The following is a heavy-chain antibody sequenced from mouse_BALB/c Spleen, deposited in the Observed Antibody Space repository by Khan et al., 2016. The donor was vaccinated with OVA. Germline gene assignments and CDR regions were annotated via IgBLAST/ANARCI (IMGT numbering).Heavy chain of an antibody. CDR3: ARNRDGGSYWYFDV. CDR1: GFSLSRYS. V-gene: IGHV2-6-4*01. CDR2: IWSGGTT. D-gene: IGHD3-3*01. Sequence: QVQLKESGPGLVAPSQSLSITCTVSGFSLSRYSVHWVRQPPGKGLEWLGIIWSGGTTAYDSALKSRLSISKDNSKTQVFLKMNSLQTDDTAMYYCARNRDGGSYWYFDVWGAGTTVTVSS. J-gene: IGHJ1*01.